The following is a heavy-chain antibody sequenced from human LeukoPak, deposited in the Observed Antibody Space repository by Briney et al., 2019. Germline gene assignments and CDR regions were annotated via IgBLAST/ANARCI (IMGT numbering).Heavy chain of an antibody. D-gene: IGHD3-22*01. Sequence: SETLSPTCAVYGGPFSGYYWSGIRQPPGKGREGMGEISHSGSTNYNPSLRSRGTISVDTSKNQFSLKLSSVTAADTAVYYCARATRIRRRPLTYDRAAFDIWGQGTMVTVSS. V-gene: IGHV4-34*01. CDR1: GGPFSGYY. CDR3: ARATRIRRRPLTYDRAAFDI. CDR2: ISHSGST. J-gene: IGHJ3*02.